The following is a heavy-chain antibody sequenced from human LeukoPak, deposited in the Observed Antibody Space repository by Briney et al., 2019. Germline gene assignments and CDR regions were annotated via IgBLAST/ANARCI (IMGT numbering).Heavy chain of an antibody. CDR3: ARDRAYDFWSGYGFDP. CDR1: GYTFTGYY. D-gene: IGHD3-3*01. CDR2: INPNSGGT. Sequence: ASVKVSCKASGYTFTGYYMHWVRQAPGQGLEWMGWINPNSGGTNYAQKFQGWVTMTRDTSISTAYMELSRLRSDDTAVYYCARDRAYDFWSGYGFDPWGQGTLDTVSS. V-gene: IGHV1-2*04. J-gene: IGHJ5*02.